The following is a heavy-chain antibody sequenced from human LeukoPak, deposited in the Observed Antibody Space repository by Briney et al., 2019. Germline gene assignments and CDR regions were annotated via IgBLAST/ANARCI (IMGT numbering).Heavy chain of an antibody. Sequence: ASVKVSCKASGYTFTSYGISWVRQAPGQGLEWMGWISAYNGNRNHAQKLQGRVTMTTDTSTSTAYMELRSLRSDDTAVYYCARVDYVPSYYYYYMDVWGKGTTVTLSS. CDR3: ARVDYVPSYYYYYMDV. V-gene: IGHV1-18*01. CDR2: ISAYNGNR. J-gene: IGHJ6*03. CDR1: GYTFTSYG. D-gene: IGHD4/OR15-4a*01.